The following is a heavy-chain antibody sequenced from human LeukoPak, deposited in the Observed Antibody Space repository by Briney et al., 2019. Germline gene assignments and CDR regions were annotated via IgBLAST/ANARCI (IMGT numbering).Heavy chain of an antibody. CDR3: ARIFPESWIDP. CDR2: IYTSGNT. Sequence: SETLSLTCAVSGGSISSYYWIWIRQPAGKGLEWIGRIYTSGNTNYNPSLKSRVTMLVDTSKNQFSLKLTSVTAADTAVYYCARIFPESWIDPWGQGTLVTVSS. J-gene: IGHJ5*02. D-gene: IGHD2-21*01. CDR1: GGSISSYY. V-gene: IGHV4-4*07.